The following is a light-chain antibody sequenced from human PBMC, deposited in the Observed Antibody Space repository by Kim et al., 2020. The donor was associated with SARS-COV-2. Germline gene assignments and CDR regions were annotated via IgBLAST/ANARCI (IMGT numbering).Light chain of an antibody. V-gene: IGKV1-17*03. CDR2: AAS. CDR1: KGISNY. CDR3: LQHNSYPWT. J-gene: IGKJ1*01. Sequence: ASVGDRVTITCRARKGISNYLAWFQQKTGKVPKRLIYAASSLQSGVPSRCSGSGSGTEFTLTISSLQPEDFATYYCLQHNSYPWTFCQGTKVDIK.